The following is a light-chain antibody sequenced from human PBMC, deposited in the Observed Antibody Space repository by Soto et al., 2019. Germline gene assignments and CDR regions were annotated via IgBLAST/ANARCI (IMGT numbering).Light chain of an antibody. CDR1: ETVSIY. J-gene: IGKJ1*01. CDR3: QQSFGVPHT. V-gene: IGKV1-39*01. Sequence: DIQMTQSPSSLSASVGDRVTIGCRANETVSIYLNWYQQKPWKAPKLLIYAASTLQSGVPSRFSGSVSGTHFTLTISSLQPGDFATYQCQQSFGVPHTFGKGTKV. CDR2: AAS.